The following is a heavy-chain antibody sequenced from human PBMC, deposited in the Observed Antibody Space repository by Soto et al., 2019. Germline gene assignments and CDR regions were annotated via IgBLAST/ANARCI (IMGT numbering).Heavy chain of an antibody. CDR3: ARVSYYDSSGYYYVYTPSYGMDV. D-gene: IGHD3-22*01. Sequence: SETLSLTCAVSGGSISSSNWWSWVRQPPGKGLEWIGEIYHSGSTNYNPSLKSRVTISVDKSKNQFSLKLSSVTAADTAVYYCARVSYYDSSGYYYVYTPSYGMDVWGPGPTVTVS. V-gene: IGHV4-4*02. J-gene: IGHJ6*02. CDR2: IYHSGST. CDR1: GGSISSSNW.